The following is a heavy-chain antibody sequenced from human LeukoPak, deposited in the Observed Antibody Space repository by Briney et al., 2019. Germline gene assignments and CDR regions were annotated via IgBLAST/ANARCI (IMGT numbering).Heavy chain of an antibody. Sequence: GGSLRLSCAASGFTFSSYAMHWVRQAPGKGLEWVAVISYDGSNKYYADSVKGRFTISRDNSKNTLYLQMNSLRAEDTAVYYCARVQWLFRRKPFDYWGQGTLVTVSS. CDR1: GFTFSSYA. J-gene: IGHJ4*02. CDR3: ARVQWLFRRKPFDY. D-gene: IGHD6-19*01. CDR2: ISYDGSNK. V-gene: IGHV3-30-3*01.